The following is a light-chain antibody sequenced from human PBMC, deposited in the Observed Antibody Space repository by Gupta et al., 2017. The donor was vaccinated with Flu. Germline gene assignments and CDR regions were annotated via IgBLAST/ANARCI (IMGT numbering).Light chain of an antibody. Sequence: QSALTQPRSVSGSPGQSATISCTGTSSDVGAYDYVSWYQQHPGKAPKLIIYDVGERPSGVPDRFSGSKSGNMASLTISGLRAEDEALYFCCSYAGSYTFVVFGGGTQLTVL. V-gene: IGLV2-11*01. CDR2: DVG. CDR3: CSYAGSYTFVV. CDR1: SSDVGAYDY. J-gene: IGLJ2*01.